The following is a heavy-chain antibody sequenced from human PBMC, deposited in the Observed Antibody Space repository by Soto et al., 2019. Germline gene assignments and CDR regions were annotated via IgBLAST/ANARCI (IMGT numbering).Heavy chain of an antibody. CDR3: ARAPEVAARTFYYYYGMDV. CDR2: TYYRSKWYN. Sequence: PSQTLSLTCAISGDSVSSNSAAWNWIRQSPSRGLEWLGRTYYRSKWYNDYAVSVKSRITINPDTSKNQFSLQLNSVTPEDTAVYYCARAPEVAARTFYYYYGMDVWGQGTTVTVSS. J-gene: IGHJ6*02. V-gene: IGHV6-1*01. CDR1: GDSVSSNSAA. D-gene: IGHD6-6*01.